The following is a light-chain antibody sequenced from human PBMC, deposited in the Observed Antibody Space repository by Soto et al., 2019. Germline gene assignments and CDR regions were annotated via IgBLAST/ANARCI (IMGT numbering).Light chain of an antibody. J-gene: IGLJ1*01. CDR1: SSDVGGYDY. CDR3: NSYASSGTLV. CDR2: EVS. Sequence: QSALTQPPSASGSPGQSVTISCTGTSSDVGGYDYVSWYQQQPGKAPKLMISEVSNRPSGVSNRFSGSKSGNTASLTISGLQAEDEADYYCNSYASSGTLVFGTGTKVTVL. V-gene: IGLV2-14*01.